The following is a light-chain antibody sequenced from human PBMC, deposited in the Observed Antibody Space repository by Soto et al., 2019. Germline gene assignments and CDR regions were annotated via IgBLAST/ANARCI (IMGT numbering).Light chain of an antibody. V-gene: IGKV3-20*01. CDR2: GAS. CDR1: QSVSSSY. J-gene: IGKJ1*01. Sequence: IVLTQSPGTLSLSPGERATLSCRASQSVSSSYLAWYQQKPGQAPRLLIYGASSMATGIPGRFSGSGSGTDFTLTISRLEPEDFAVYYCQQYGSSPPTFGPGTKVEIK. CDR3: QQYGSSPPT.